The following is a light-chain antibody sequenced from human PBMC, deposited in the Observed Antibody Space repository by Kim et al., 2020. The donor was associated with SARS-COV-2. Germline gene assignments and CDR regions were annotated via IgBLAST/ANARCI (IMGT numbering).Light chain of an antibody. CDR3: QQYDSHPHT. CDR2: DAS. J-gene: IGKJ2*01. Sequence: SASVGDRVTITCRASQSISSWLAWYQQNPGKAPKLLIYDASSLQSGVPSRFSGCGSGTEFTLTISSLQADNFATYYCQQYDSHPHTFGQGTNLDI. CDR1: QSISSW. V-gene: IGKV1-5*01.